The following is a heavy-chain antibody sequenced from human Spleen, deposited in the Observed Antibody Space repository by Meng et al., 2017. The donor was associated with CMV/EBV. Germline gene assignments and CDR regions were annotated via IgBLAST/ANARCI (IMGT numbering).Heavy chain of an antibody. D-gene: IGHD6-13*01. J-gene: IGHJ4*02. V-gene: IGHV3-74*01. CDR3: AKAFSASWYREYYDD. CDR1: GFTFSSYW. CDR2: INSDGSST. Sequence: GGSLRLSCAASGFTFSSYWMHWVRQAPGKGLVWVSRINSDGSSTSYADSVKGRFTISRDNAKNTLYLQMNRLRAEDTAVYFCAKAFSASWYREYYDDWGQGTLVTVSS.